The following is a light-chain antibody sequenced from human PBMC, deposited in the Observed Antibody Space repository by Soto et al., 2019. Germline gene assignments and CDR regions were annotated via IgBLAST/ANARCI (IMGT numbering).Light chain of an antibody. Sequence: EIVLTQSPATLSLSPGERATLSCRASQSVSSYLAWYQQKPGQAPRLLIYDASNRATGIPARFSGSGSGTDFTLTTSSLEPEDFAVYDCQQRSNWPPIFTFGPGTKVDIK. CDR2: DAS. V-gene: IGKV3-11*01. CDR1: QSVSSY. J-gene: IGKJ3*01. CDR3: QQRSNWPPIFT.